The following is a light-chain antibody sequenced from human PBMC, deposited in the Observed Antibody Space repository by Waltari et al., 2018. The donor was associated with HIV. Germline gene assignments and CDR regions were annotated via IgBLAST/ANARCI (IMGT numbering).Light chain of an antibody. CDR1: QSLAFRDGTSY. J-gene: IGKJ2*01. CDR2: QVS. V-gene: IGKV2-30*01. CDR3: MQATSWPHT. Sequence: TQSPLSLSVTLGQPAAISCKSNQSLAFRDGTSYLFWYHQRPGHPPRRLLYQVSRRDSGVPGRITGRGSDTDFTLRISRVAAEDAGFYFCMQATSWPHTFGQRTELQI.